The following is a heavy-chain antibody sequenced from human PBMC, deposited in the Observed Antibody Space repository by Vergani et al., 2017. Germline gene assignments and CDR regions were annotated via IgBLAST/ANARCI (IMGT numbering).Heavy chain of an antibody. CDR1: GGSISSGGYY. CDR3: ASQWIAAAGNFDN. Sequence: QVQLQESGPGLVKPSQTLSLTCTVSGGSISSGGYYWSWIRQSPGKGLEWIGEINHSGYTTYNPSLKSRVTISVDTSKNQFSLKVSSVTAADTAVYYCASQWIAAAGNFDNWGQGTLVTVSS. CDR2: INHSGYT. D-gene: IGHD6-13*01. V-gene: IGHV4-31*03. J-gene: IGHJ4*02.